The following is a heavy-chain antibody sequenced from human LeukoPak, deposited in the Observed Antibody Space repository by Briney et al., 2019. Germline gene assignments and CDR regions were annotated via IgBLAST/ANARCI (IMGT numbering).Heavy chain of an antibody. CDR2: INHSGST. CDR1: GGSFSGYY. CDR3: ARGPAEANSSGWFYYYGMDV. J-gene: IGHJ6*02. D-gene: IGHD6-19*01. V-gene: IGHV4-34*01. Sequence: SETLSLTCAVYGGSFSGYYWSWIRQPPGKGLGWIGEINHSGSTNYNPSLKSRVTISVDTSKNQFSLKLSSVTAADTAVYYCARGPAEANSSGWFYYYGMDVWGQGTTVTVSS.